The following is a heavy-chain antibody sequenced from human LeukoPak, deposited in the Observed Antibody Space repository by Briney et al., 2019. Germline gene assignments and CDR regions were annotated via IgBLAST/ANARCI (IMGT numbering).Heavy chain of an antibody. CDR1: GFTFSSYG. CDR3: AKDSYYDSSFDY. D-gene: IGHD3-22*01. CDR2: IWYDGSNK. V-gene: IGHV3-33*06. J-gene: IGHJ4*02. Sequence: GGSLRLSCAASGFTFSSYGMHWVRQAPGKGLEWVAVIWYDGSNKYYADSVKGRFTISRDNSKNTLYLQMNSLRAEDTAVYYCAKDSYYDSSFDYWGQGTLVTVSS.